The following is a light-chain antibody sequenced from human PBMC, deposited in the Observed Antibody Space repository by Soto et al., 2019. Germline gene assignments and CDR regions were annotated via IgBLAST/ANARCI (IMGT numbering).Light chain of an antibody. CDR2: EVS. Sequence: QSVLTQPASVSGSPGQSITISCTVTSSDVGGYNYVSWYQQHPGKAPKLMIYEVSNRPSGVSNRFSGSKSGNTASLTISGLQAEDEADYYCSSYTSSSTPVVFGTGTKVTVL. J-gene: IGLJ1*01. CDR3: SSYTSSSTPVV. CDR1: SSDVGGYNY. V-gene: IGLV2-14*01.